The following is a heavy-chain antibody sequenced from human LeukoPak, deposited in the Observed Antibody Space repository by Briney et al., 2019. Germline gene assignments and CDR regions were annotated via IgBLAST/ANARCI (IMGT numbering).Heavy chain of an antibody. CDR1: GGSFSGYY. D-gene: IGHD2-15*01. V-gene: IGHV4-34*01. J-gene: IGHJ3*01. CDR2: INHSGST. CDR3: ARVGVAGVTLAFDV. Sequence: PSETLSLTCAVYGGSFSGYYWSWIRQPPGKGLEWIGEINHSGSTNYNPSLKSRVTVSVDTSKNQFSLKLSSVTAADTAKYYCARVGVAGVTLAFDVWGQGTMVTVSS.